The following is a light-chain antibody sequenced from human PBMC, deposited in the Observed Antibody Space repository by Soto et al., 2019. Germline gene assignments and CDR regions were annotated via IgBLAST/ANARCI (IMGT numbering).Light chain of an antibody. CDR1: SSNIGTNT. J-gene: IGLJ2*01. CDR2: DDY. Sequence: QSVLTQPPSASGTPGQRVTISCSGSSSNIGTNTVNWYQQLPGAAPKLLISDDYDRSSGVPDRFSASKSGTSASLAISGLQAEDEAAYYCATWDDSLNGSVFGGGTKLTVL. V-gene: IGLV1-44*01. CDR3: ATWDDSLNGSV.